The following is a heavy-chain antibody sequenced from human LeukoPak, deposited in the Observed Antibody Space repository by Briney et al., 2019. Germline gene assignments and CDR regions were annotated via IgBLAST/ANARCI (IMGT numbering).Heavy chain of an antibody. D-gene: IGHD5-24*01. CDR3: ARESLKDERAFDY. CDR2: IYYSGST. CDR1: GGSISSGGYY. J-gene: IGHJ4*02. Sequence: SETLSLTCTVSGGSISSGGYYWSWIRQHPGRGLEWIGYIYYSGSTYYNPSLKSRVTISVDTSKNQFSLKLSSVTAADTAVYYCARESLKDERAFDYWGQGTLVTVSS. V-gene: IGHV4-31*03.